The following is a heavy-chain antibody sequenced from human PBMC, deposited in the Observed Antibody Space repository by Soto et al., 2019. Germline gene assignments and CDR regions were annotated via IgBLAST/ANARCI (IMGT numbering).Heavy chain of an antibody. D-gene: IGHD4-17*01. V-gene: IGHV3-30*18. J-gene: IGHJ4*02. Sequence: PGGSLRLSCAASGFTFSSYGMHWVRQAPGKGLEWVAVISYDGSNKYYADSVKGRFTISRDNSKNTLYLQMNSLRAEDTAVYYCAKLPIDYEFDYWGQGTLVTVSS. CDR3: AKLPIDYEFDY. CDR2: ISYDGSNK. CDR1: GFTFSSYG.